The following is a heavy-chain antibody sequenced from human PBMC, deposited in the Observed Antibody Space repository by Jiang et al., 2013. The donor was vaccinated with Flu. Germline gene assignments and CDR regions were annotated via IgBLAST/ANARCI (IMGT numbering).Heavy chain of an antibody. CDR3: ARGERFTWKENCFEF. CDR1: GGSFSNYY. V-gene: IGHV4-34*01. J-gene: IGHJ4*02. CDR2: INHSGST. Sequence: LLKPSETLSLTCAVYGGSFSNYYWTWIRQPPGKGLEWIGEINHSGSTNYNPSLESRVTMSVDTSKNQFSLKVNSVTAADTAVYYCARGERFTWKENCFEFWGQGTLVTV. D-gene: IGHD1-20*01.